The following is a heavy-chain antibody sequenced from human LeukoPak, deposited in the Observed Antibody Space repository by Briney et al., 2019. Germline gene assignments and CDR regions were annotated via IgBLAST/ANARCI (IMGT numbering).Heavy chain of an antibody. D-gene: IGHD3-10*01. CDR2: LSGSGVST. CDR3: AKFDYYGSGGVY. CDR1: AFTFSSYA. J-gene: IGHJ4*02. Sequence: GGALRLSCAAPAFTFSSYAMSWARPAPGKGLEWVSALSGSGVSTYYADSVKGRFTISRDNSKNTPYLQMNSRRAEDAAVYYCAKFDYYGSGGVYWGQGTLVTVSS. V-gene: IGHV3-23*01.